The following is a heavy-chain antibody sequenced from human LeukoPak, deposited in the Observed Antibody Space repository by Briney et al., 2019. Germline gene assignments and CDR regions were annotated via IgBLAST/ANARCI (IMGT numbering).Heavy chain of an antibody. D-gene: IGHD6-19*01. CDR1: GGSVSSGSYY. V-gene: IGHV4-61*01. Sequence: SETLSLTCTVSGGSVSSGSYYWSWIRQPPGKGLEWIGYIYYSGSTNYNASLKSRVTISVDTSKNQFSLKLSSVTAADTAVYYCARDRPSGGWPTPFDYWGQGILVTVSS. CDR3: ARDRPSGGWPTPFDY. J-gene: IGHJ4*02. CDR2: IYYSGST.